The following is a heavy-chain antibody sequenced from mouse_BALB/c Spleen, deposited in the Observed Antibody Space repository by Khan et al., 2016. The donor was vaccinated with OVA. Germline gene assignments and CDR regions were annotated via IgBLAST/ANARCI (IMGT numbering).Heavy chain of an antibody. CDR3: ARLAYYYNSEGFAY. V-gene: IGHV5-6*01. Sequence: EVQVVESGGDFVRPGGSLKLSCAASGFTFSTYGMSWVRQTPDKRLEWVATINTGGAYTYYPDSVKGRFTISRDNAKNTLYLQLSSLKSEDTAISYCARLAYYYNSEGFAYWGQGTLVTVSA. CDR1: GFTFSTYG. CDR2: INTGGAYT. D-gene: IGHD1-1*01. J-gene: IGHJ3*01.